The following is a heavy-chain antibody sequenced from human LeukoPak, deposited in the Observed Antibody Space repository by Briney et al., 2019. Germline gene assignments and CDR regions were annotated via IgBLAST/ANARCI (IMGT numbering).Heavy chain of an antibody. CDR2: INHSGST. V-gene: IGHV4-34*01. J-gene: IGHJ5*02. CDR1: GFTFSNYE. Sequence: GSLRLSCAASGFTFSNYEMHWIRQPPGKGLEWIGEINHSGSTNYNPSLRSRVTISVGTSKNQFSLKLSSVTAADTAVYYCARHYKTRPAYSSGWFRWFDPWGQGTLVTVSS. CDR3: ARHYKTRPAYSSGWFRWFDP. D-gene: IGHD6-19*01.